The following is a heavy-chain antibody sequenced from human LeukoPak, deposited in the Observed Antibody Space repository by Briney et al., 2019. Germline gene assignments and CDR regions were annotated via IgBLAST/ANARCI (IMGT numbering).Heavy chain of an antibody. D-gene: IGHD6-19*01. V-gene: IGHV1-24*01. Sequence: ASVKVSCKVSGYTLTELSMHWVRQAPGKGLEWMGGFDPEDGETIYAQKFQGRVTTTEDTSTDTAYMELSSLRSEDTAVYYCATDLSLQKQWLVFDYWGQGTLVTVSS. CDR3: ATDLSLQKQWLVFDY. CDR2: FDPEDGET. CDR1: GYTLTELS. J-gene: IGHJ4*02.